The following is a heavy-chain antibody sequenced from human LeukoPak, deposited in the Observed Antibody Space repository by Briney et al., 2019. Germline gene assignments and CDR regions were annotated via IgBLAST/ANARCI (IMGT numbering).Heavy chain of an antibody. CDR2: ITTSTGKP. Sequence: VASVKVSFKASGYTFTVYSINWLRQAPGQGLEWMGWITTSTGKPTYAQGFTGRFVFSLDTSVSTTYLHINSLKAEDTAVYYCARDASMINFDYWGQGSLVTVSS. J-gene: IGHJ4*02. D-gene: IGHD3-16*01. CDR3: ARDASMINFDY. CDR1: GYTFTVYS. V-gene: IGHV7-4-1*02.